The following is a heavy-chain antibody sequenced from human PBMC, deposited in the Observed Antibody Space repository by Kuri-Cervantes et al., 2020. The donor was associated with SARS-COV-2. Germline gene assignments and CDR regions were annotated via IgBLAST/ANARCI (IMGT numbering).Heavy chain of an antibody. CDR2: IWYDGSNK. CDR1: GFTFSSYG. CDR3: ARAEKRTIFGVVNYYYYGMDV. D-gene: IGHD3-3*01. Sequence: GGSLRLSCAASGFTFSSYGMHWVRQAPGKGLEWVAVIWYDGSNKYYADSVKGRFTISRDNSKNPLYLQMNSLRAEDTAVYYCARAEKRTIFGVVNYYYYGMDVWGQGTTVTVSS. V-gene: IGHV3-33*08. J-gene: IGHJ6*02.